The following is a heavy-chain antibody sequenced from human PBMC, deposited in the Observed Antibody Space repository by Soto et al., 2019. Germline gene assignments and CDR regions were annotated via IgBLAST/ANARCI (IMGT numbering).Heavy chain of an antibody. J-gene: IGHJ3*02. Sequence: ASVKVSCKASGYTFTSYGISWVRQAPGQGLEWMGWISAYNGNTNYAQKLQGRVTMTTDTSTSTAYMELRSLRSDDTAVYYCAGVSDYGDYDSFTIGGQGTMVTVSS. CDR2: ISAYNGNT. CDR3: AGVSDYGDYDSFTI. V-gene: IGHV1-18*01. D-gene: IGHD4-17*01. CDR1: GYTFTSYG.